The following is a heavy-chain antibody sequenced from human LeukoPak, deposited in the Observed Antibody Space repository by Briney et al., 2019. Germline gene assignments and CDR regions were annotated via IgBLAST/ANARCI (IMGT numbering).Heavy chain of an antibody. CDR2: FDPEDGET. D-gene: IGHD3-22*01. CDR3: ATGPEVVVITDLYYFDY. Sequence: ASVTVCRKVSGYTLTELSMHWVRQAPGKGVEWMGGFDPEDGETIYAQKCQGRVTMTEDTSTDTAYMELSSLRSEDTAVYYCATGPEVVVITDLYYFDYWGQGTLVTVSS. V-gene: IGHV1-24*01. CDR1: GYTLTELS. J-gene: IGHJ4*02.